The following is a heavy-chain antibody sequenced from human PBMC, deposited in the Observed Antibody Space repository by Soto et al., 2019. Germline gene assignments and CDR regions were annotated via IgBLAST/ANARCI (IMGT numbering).Heavy chain of an antibody. Sequence: PGGSLRLSCAASGFTFRSYGMHWVRQAPGKGLEWVAVISYDGSNKYYADSVKGRFTISRDNSKNTLYLQMNSLRAEDTAVYYCAKGNSGMATITPGMYMGVWGQGTTVTVSS. J-gene: IGHJ6*02. CDR3: AKGNSGMATITPGMYMGV. V-gene: IGHV3-30*18. D-gene: IGHD5-12*01. CDR2: ISYDGSNK. CDR1: GFTFRSYG.